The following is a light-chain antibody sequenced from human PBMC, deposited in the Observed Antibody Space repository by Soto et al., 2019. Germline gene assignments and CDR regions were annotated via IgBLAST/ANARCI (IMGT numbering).Light chain of an antibody. J-gene: IGKJ1*01. Sequence: EIVLTQSPGTLSLSPGERATLSCRASQSVSSSYLAWYQQKPGQAPRLLIYATSSTATGIPGRFSGSGSGTDFTLTISRLEPDDFAVYDCQQYGSSPQTFGQGTKVAIK. CDR2: ATS. V-gene: IGKV3-20*01. CDR1: QSVSSSY. CDR3: QQYGSSPQT.